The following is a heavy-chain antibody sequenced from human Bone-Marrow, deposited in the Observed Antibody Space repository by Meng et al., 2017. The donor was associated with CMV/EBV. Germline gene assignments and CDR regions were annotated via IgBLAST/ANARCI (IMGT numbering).Heavy chain of an antibody. CDR1: GYTFTGYY. J-gene: IGHJ4*02. D-gene: IGHD3-9*01. CDR2: INPNSGGT. V-gene: IGHV1-2*02. CDR3: VRDGEPYYDTLTGYYTPY. Sequence: ASMKVSCKASGYTFTGYYMHWVRQAPGQGLEWMGWINPNSGGTNYAQKFQGRVTMTRDTSISTAYMELSRLRSDDTAVYYCVRDGEPYYDTLTGYYTPYWGQGTLVTVSS.